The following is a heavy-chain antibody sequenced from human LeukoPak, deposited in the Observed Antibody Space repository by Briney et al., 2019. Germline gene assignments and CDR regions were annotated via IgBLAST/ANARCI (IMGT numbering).Heavy chain of an antibody. CDR1: GFTFGGYW. Sequence: GGSLRLSCAASGFTFGGYWVHWVRQAPGKGLVWVSHITDDGSSRSYADSVKGRFTISRDNAKNTVYLQMNGLRAEDTAVYYCTRGQSPRHDAFDIWGQGTMVTVSS. CDR3: TRGQSPRHDAFDI. J-gene: IGHJ3*02. CDR2: ITDDGSSR. V-gene: IGHV3-74*01.